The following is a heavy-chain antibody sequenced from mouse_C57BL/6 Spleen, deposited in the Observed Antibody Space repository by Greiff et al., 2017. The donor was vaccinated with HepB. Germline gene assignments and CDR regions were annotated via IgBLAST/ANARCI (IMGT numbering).Heavy chain of an antibody. J-gene: IGHJ3*01. CDR2: IDPNRGGT. V-gene: IGHV1-72*01. Sequence: QVQLQQPGAELVKPGASVKLSCKASGYTFTSYWMHWVKQRPGRGLEWIGRIDPNRGGTKYNEKFKSKATLTVDKPSSTAYMQLSSLTSEDSAVYYCARPITTVESAWFAYWGQGTLVTVSA. CDR3: ARPITTVESAWFAY. CDR1: GYTFTSYW. D-gene: IGHD1-1*01.